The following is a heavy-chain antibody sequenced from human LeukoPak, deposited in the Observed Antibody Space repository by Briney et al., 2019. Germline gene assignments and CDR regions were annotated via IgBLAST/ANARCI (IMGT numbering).Heavy chain of an antibody. CDR2: INPNSGGT. CDR3: ARDPDYGDYYGMDV. V-gene: IGHV1-2*04. D-gene: IGHD4-17*01. Sequence: ASVKVSCKASGYTFTGYYMHWVRQAPGQGLERMGWINPNSGGTNYAQKFQGWVTMTRDTSISTAYMELSRLRSDDTAVYYCARDPDYGDYYGMDVWGQGTTVTVSS. J-gene: IGHJ6*02. CDR1: GYTFTGYY.